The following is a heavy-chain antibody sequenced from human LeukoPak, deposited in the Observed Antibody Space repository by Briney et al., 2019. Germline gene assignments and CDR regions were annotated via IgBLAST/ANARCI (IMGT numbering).Heavy chain of an antibody. CDR3: ARFMGGYSGYDYSFFDY. CDR2: ISYDGSNK. J-gene: IGHJ4*02. V-gene: IGHV3-30*03. D-gene: IGHD5-12*01. Sequence: GGSLRLSCAASGFTFSSYGMHWVRQAPGKGLEWLAVISYDGSNKYYADSVKGRFTISRDNSKNTLYLQMNSLRAEDTAVYYCARFMGGYSGYDYSFFDYWGQGTLVTVSS. CDR1: GFTFSSYG.